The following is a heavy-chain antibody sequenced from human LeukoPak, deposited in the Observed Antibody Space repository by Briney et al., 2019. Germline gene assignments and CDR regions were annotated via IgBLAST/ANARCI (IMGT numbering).Heavy chain of an antibody. CDR2: IKEDGSEK. D-gene: IGHD6-13*01. V-gene: IGHV3-7*01. CDR3: VISKGPGLAAY. CDR1: RFTFSSYW. Sequence: GGSLRLSCTASRFTFSSYWMSWVRQTPGKGLEWVANIKEDGSEKNYVDSVKGRFTISRDNAENSLFLQMSSLRVEDTAVYYCVISKGPGLAAYWGQGTLVTVSS. J-gene: IGHJ4*02.